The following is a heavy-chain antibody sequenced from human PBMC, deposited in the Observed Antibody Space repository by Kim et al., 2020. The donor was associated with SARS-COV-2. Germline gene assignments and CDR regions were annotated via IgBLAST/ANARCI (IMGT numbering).Heavy chain of an antibody. J-gene: IGHJ4*02. V-gene: IGHV4-4*02. D-gene: IGHD2-2*01. CDR2: IYHSGST. CDR3: ARGLRGHQPLLYFDY. Sequence: SETLSLTCAVSGGSISSSNWWSWVRQPPGKGLEWIGEIYHSGSTNYNPSLKSRVTISVDKSKNQFSLKLSSVTAADTAVYYCARGLRGHQPLLYFDYWGQGTLVTVSS. CDR1: GGSISSSNW.